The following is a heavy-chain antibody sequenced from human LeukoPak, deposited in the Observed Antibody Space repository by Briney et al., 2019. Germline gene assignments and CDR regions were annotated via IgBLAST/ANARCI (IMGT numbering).Heavy chain of an antibody. CDR1: GFTFNSFE. V-gene: IGHV3-48*03. Sequence: GGSLRLSCAASGFTFNSFEMNWVRHAPGKGLEWVSYIGSSGGTIYYADSVKGRFTISRDNAKNSLYLQMNSLRAEDTAVYYCTRDSGYSSPEWGQGTLVTVSS. D-gene: IGHD5-18*01. CDR3: TRDSGYSSPE. J-gene: IGHJ4*02. CDR2: IGSSGGTI.